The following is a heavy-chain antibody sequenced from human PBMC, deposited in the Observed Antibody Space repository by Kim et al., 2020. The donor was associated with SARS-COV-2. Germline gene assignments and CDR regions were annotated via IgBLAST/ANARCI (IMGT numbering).Heavy chain of an antibody. J-gene: IGHJ6*02. CDR1: GYTFTSYG. CDR2: ISAYNGNT. V-gene: IGHV1-18*01. Sequence: ASVKVSCKASGYTFTSYGISWVRQAPGQGLEWMGWISAYNGNTNYAQKLQGRVTMTTDTSTSTAYMELRSLRSDDTAVYYCARIRRPIKFLAAGVGYGMDVWGQGTTVTVSS. D-gene: IGHD6-25*01. CDR3: ARIRRPIKFLAAGVGYGMDV.